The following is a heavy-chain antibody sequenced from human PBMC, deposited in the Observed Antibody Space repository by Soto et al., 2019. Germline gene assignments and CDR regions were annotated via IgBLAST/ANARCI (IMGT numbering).Heavy chain of an antibody. Sequence: GGSLRLSCAASGFTVSSNYMSWVRQAPGKGLEWVSVIYSGGSTYYADSVDGRFTISRDNSKNTLYLQMNSLRAEDTAVYYCTVYDSSGYYDSWGRGTLVTVSS. CDR2: IYSGGST. V-gene: IGHV3-66*01. D-gene: IGHD3-22*01. CDR3: TVYDSSGYYDS. CDR1: GFTVSSNY. J-gene: IGHJ4*02.